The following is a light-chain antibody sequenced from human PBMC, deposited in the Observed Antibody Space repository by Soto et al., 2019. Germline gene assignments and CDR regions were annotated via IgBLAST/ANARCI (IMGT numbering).Light chain of an antibody. J-gene: IGKJ1*01. CDR2: ESS. CDR3: QHYNGSPWT. Sequence: DIQVTQSPSTLSASVGGRVTITCRASQTVNSWLAWYQQKPGKAPKLLIYESSNLESGVPSRFSGSGSGTEFTLTISGLQPDDFATYYCQHYNGSPWTFGQGTKVEIK. V-gene: IGKV1-5*03. CDR1: QTVNSW.